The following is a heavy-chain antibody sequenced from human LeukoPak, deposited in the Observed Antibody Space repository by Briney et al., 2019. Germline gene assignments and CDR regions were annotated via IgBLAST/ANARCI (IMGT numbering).Heavy chain of an antibody. CDR1: GGSFSGYY. J-gene: IGHJ4*02. V-gene: IGHV4-34*01. Sequence: SETLSLTCAVSGGSFSGYYWTWIRQPPGEGLEWIGEINHSGSANYNPSLKSRVTISLDTSKNQFSLKLSSVTAADTAVYYCARGQATVTTHWGQGTLVTVSS. D-gene: IGHD4-17*01. CDR3: ARGQATVTTH. CDR2: INHSGSA.